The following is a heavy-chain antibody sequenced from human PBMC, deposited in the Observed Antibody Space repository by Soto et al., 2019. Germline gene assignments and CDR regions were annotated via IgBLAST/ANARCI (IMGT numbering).Heavy chain of an antibody. CDR3: ATDANEYLWEYYFDF. CDR2: ISHDGSND. V-gene: IGHV3-30*03. CDR1: GFSFSSYG. J-gene: IGHJ4*02. Sequence: GGSLRLSCAASGFSFSSYGMHWVRQAPAKGLEWVALISHDGSNDYYADSVKGRYTISRDNSKNTVYLQMNSLRVEDTAVYYCATDANEYLWEYYFDFWGQGTLVTVSS. D-gene: IGHD3-16*01.